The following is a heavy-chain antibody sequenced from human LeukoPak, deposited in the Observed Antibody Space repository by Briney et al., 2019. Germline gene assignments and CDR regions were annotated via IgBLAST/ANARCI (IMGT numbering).Heavy chain of an antibody. CDR1: VGSISSYY. CDR3: ARSPMYYYGSGSYYETYYFDY. J-gene: IGHJ4*02. CDR2: IHYSWST. D-gene: IGHD3-10*01. Sequence: SETLSPTRTIPVGSISSYYWSWIRQPPGKGLELVGYIHYSWSTNYNPSLKRRVTISVDPPTNQFSLTLSPVPAADTAVYYCARSPMYYYGSGSYYETYYFDYWGEGTLVTVFS. V-gene: IGHV4-59*01.